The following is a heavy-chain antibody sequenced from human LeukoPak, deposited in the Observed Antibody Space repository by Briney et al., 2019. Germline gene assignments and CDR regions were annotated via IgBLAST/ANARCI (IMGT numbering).Heavy chain of an antibody. CDR1: GGSISSYY. CDR3: ARVVVRGVINYYYYYMDV. J-gene: IGHJ6*03. D-gene: IGHD3-10*01. V-gene: IGHV4-4*07. Sequence: PSETLSLTCTASGGSISSYYWSWIRQPAGKGLEWIGRIYTSGSTNYNPSLKSRVTISVDKSKNQFSLKLSSVTAADTAVYYCARVVVRGVINYYYYYMDVWGKGTTVTVSS. CDR2: IYTSGST.